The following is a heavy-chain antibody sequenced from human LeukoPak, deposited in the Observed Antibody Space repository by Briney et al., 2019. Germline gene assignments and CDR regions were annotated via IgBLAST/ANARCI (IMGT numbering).Heavy chain of an antibody. CDR2: INPSGGTT. V-gene: IGHV1-46*01. D-gene: IGHD2-15*01. CDR1: GYSFTSYY. J-gene: IGHJ4*02. CDR3: ARGRSCSGGSCPPGFDH. Sequence: GASVKVSCKASGYSFTSYYMHWVRQAPGQGLEWMGIINPSGGTTSYAQKLQGRVTMTRDMSTSTFYMELSSLRSEDTAVYYCARGRSCSGGSCPPGFDHWGQGTLVTVSS.